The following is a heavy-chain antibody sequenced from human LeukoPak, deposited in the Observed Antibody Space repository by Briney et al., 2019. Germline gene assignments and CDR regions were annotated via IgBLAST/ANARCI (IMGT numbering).Heavy chain of an antibody. D-gene: IGHD2-2*01. J-gene: IGHJ4*02. CDR2: ISYHGSNK. CDR3: ARNRIAHSSTSCFDY. Sequence: GGSLRLSCVASGFTFSTYGMNWVRQAPGKGLEWVAVISYHGSNKFYADSVKGRFTISRDNAKNSLYLQMNSLRAEDTAVYYCARNRIAHSSTSCFDYWGQGTLVTVSS. CDR1: GFTFSTYG. V-gene: IGHV3-30*03.